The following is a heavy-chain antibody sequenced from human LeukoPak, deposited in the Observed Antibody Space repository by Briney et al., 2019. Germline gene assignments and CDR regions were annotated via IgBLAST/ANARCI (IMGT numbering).Heavy chain of an antibody. J-gene: IGHJ6*03. CDR1: GFTLSSYS. D-gene: IGHD2-15*01. CDR3: ASNGSGGSPGYYMDV. CDR2: ISSSSSYI. Sequence: GGSLRLSCAASGFTLSSYSMNWVRQAPGKGLEWVSSISSSSSYIYYADSVKGRFTISRDNAKNSLYLQMNSLRAEDTAVYYCASNGSGGSPGYYMDVWGKGTTVTVSS. V-gene: IGHV3-21*01.